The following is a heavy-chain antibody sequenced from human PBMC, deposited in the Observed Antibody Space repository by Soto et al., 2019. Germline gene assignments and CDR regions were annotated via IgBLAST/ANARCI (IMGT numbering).Heavy chain of an antibody. CDR3: ATTGKVVAARSYYYYYCMDV. CDR1: GYSFTSYW. V-gene: IGHV5-51*01. Sequence: GESLKISCKGSGYSFTSYWIGWVRQMPGKGLEWMGIIYPGDSDTRYSPSFQGQVTISADKSISTAYLQWSSLKASDTAMYYCATTGKVVAARSYYYYYCMDVWGQGTTVTVSS. J-gene: IGHJ6*02. D-gene: IGHD2-15*01. CDR2: IYPGDSDT.